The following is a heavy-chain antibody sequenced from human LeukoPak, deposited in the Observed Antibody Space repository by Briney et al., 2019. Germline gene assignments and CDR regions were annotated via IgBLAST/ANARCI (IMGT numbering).Heavy chain of an antibody. CDR1: RFTFSSYG. V-gene: IGHV3-30*18. Sequence: PGGSLRLSCAASRFTFSSYGMHWVRQAPGKGLEWVAVISYDGSNKYYADSVKGRFTISRDNSKNTLYLQMNSLRAEDTAVYYCAKAHGSGSYHPDYWGQGTLVTVSS. CDR2: ISYDGSNK. CDR3: AKAHGSGSYHPDY. J-gene: IGHJ4*02. D-gene: IGHD3-10*01.